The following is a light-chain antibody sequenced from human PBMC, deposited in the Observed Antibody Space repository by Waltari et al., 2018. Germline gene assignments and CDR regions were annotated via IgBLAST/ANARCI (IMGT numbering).Light chain of an antibody. Sequence: DIVLTQSPDSLAVSLGERATINCKASQNLYNSNNTHSLAWYQQKPGHPPRLLIYWASTRDSVVPDRFSGSGSGTDFTLTIDSLQTEDVAVYFCQQYYSNPRTFGPGTKLEIK. J-gene: IGKJ3*01. CDR2: WAS. CDR1: QNLYNSNNTHS. CDR3: QQYYSNPRT. V-gene: IGKV4-1*01.